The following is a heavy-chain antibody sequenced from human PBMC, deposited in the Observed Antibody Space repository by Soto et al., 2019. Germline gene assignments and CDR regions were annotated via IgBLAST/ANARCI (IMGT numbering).Heavy chain of an antibody. V-gene: IGHV4-4*02. J-gene: IGHJ4*02. CDR3: ARVTRYFDWTTSFDY. CDR2: IYHSGST. CDR1: SGSISSSNW. D-gene: IGHD3-9*01. Sequence: SETLSLTCAVSSGSISSSNWWSWVRQPPGKRLEWIGEIYHSGSTNYNPSLKSRVTISVDKSKNQFSLKLSSVTAADTAVYYCARVTRYFDWTTSFDYWGQGTLVTVSS.